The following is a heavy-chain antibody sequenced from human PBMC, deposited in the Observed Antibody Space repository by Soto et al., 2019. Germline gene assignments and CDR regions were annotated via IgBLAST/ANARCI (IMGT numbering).Heavy chain of an antibody. V-gene: IGHV3-30*04. CDR3: ARDRTGEDRGGGFDP. J-gene: IGHJ5*02. CDR1: VFSFSSSA. D-gene: IGHD3-10*01. CDR2: IAYDGKIT. Sequence: QVQLVESGGGVVQPGRSVRLSCAASVFSFSSSAMHWVREAPGKWLEWVPVIAYDGKITYYADSIKGRFTISRDNSKNTLYLQMDSPRGDATAVYQCARDRTGEDRGGGFDPWAQGTLVTVST.